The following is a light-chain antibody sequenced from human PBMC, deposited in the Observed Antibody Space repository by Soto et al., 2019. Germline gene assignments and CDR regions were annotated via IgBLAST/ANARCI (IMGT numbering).Light chain of an antibody. J-gene: IGKJ1*01. V-gene: IGKV3-20*01. CDR2: GAS. Sequence: VMTQSPATLSVSPGERATLSCRASQSITSNLAWYQQKPGQAPRLLIYGASNRATGIPDRFSGSGSGTDFTLTISRLEPEDFAVYYCQQYGSSGTFGQGTKVDIK. CDR3: QQYGSSGT. CDR1: QSITSN.